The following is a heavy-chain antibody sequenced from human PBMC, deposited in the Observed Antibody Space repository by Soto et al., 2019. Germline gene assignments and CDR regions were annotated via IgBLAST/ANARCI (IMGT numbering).Heavy chain of an antibody. Sequence: GGSLRLSCAASGFTFSNYAMHWVRQAPGKGLEWVAVISYDGSNKYYADSVKGRFTISRDNSKNTVYLQMNNLRAEDTAVYYCARQNQYYYDSSGYFDAFDIWGQGTMVTVSS. V-gene: IGHV3-30-3*01. CDR1: GFTFSNYA. CDR2: ISYDGSNK. J-gene: IGHJ3*02. D-gene: IGHD3-22*01. CDR3: ARQNQYYYDSSGYFDAFDI.